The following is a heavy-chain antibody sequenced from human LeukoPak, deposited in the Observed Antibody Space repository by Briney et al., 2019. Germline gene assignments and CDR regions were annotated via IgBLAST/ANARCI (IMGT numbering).Heavy chain of an antibody. D-gene: IGHD3-22*01. V-gene: IGHV4-61*02. CDR1: GGSISSGSYY. CDR3: ARDSSGASYYYGLDV. CDR2: IYTSGST. J-gene: IGHJ6*02. Sequence: SETLSLTCTVSGGSISSGSYYWSWIRRPAGKGLEWTGRIYTSGSTNYNPSLESRVTISVDTSKNQFSLKLSSVTAADTAVYYCARDSSGASYYYGLDVWGQGTTVTVSS.